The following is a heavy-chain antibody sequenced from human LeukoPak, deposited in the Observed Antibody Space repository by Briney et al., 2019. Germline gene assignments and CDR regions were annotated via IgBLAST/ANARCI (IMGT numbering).Heavy chain of an antibody. Sequence: TGGSLRLSCAASGFTFSSYGMHWVRQAPAKGLEWVAIISYDGSNKYYADSVKGRFTISRDNSKNTVYVQMNTLRAEDTAVYYCAKEGSGWYYLDYWGQGTVVTVSS. CDR1: GFTFSSYG. CDR2: ISYDGSNK. D-gene: IGHD6-19*01. CDR3: AKEGSGWYYLDY. J-gene: IGHJ4*02. V-gene: IGHV3-30*18.